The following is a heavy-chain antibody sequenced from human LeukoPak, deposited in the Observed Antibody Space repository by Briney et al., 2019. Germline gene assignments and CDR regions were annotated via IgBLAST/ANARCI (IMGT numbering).Heavy chain of an antibody. CDR3: ARQGYSYGTSYNWFDP. CDR1: GGSISSSSYY. Sequence: PSETQSLTCTVSGGSISSSSYYWGWIRQPPGKGLEWIGSIYYSGSTYYNPSLKSRVTISVDTSKNQFSLKLSSVTAADTAVYYCARQGYSYGTSYNWFDPWGQGTLVTVSS. D-gene: IGHD5-18*01. CDR2: IYYSGST. J-gene: IGHJ5*02. V-gene: IGHV4-39*01.